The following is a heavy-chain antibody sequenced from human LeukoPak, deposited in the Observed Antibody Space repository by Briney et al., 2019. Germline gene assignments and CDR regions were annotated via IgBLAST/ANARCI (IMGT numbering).Heavy chain of an antibody. CDR1: GGSISSSSYY. J-gene: IGHJ4*02. Sequence: AAETLSLTCTVSGGSISSSSYYWGWIRQPRGKGLEWIGSIYYSGSTYYTPSLKSRVTISVDTSKNQFSLKLSSVTAADTAVYYCAILEDTAMVLDYWGQGTLVTVSS. CDR2: IYYSGST. V-gene: IGHV4-39*01. D-gene: IGHD5-18*01. CDR3: AILEDTAMVLDY.